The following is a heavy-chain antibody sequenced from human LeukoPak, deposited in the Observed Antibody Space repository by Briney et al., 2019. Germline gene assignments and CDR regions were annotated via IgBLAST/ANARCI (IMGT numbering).Heavy chain of an antibody. CDR2: IYYSGST. J-gene: IGHJ4*02. V-gene: IGHV4-59*01. CDR3: ARVGDDFDWFFDY. CDR1: GGSMSTYY. Sequence: PSETLSLACTVSGGSMSTYYWSWIRQPPGKGLEWIGYIYYSGSTNYNPSLKSRVTISVDTSKNQFSLKLSSVTAADTAVYYCARVGDDFDWFFDYWGQGTLVTVSS. D-gene: IGHD3-9*01.